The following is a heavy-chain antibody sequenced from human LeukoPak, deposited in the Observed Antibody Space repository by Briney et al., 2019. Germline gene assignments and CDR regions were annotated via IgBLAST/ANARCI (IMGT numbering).Heavy chain of an antibody. V-gene: IGHV3-30-3*02. J-gene: IGHJ4*02. CDR1: GFTFSSYA. CDR2: IPYDGSNK. Sequence: GGSLRLSCAASGFTFSSYAMHWVRQAPGKGLEWVAVIPYDGSNKYYADSVKGRFTISRDNSKNTLYLQMNSLRAEDTAVYYCAKMAPNDYWGQGTLVTVSS. CDR3: AKMAPNDY. D-gene: IGHD5-24*01.